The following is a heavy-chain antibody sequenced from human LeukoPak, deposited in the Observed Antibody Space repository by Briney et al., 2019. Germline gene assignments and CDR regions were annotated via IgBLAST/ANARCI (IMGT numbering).Heavy chain of an antibody. Sequence: SETLSLTCIVSGGSINSSSYYWGWIRQPPGKGLEWIGSIFYSGNTYDNPSLKSRVTISVDTSKNQFSLKLNSVTAAGTAVYYCARHRSKWLQSSFDYWGQGTLVTVSS. V-gene: IGHV4-39*01. CDR2: IFYSGNT. D-gene: IGHD5-24*01. CDR3: ARHRSKWLQSSFDY. CDR1: GGSINSSSYY. J-gene: IGHJ4*02.